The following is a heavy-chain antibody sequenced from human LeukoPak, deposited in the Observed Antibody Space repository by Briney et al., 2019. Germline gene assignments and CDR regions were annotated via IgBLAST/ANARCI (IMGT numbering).Heavy chain of an antibody. CDR3: ARVIAAASDY. V-gene: IGHV3-21*01. Sequence: GGSLRLSCAGSGFAFSSYSMNWVRQAPGGGLEWVSFISSGSSYIYYADSVKDRFIISRDNAKKSMFLQMDSLRAEDTAVYYCARVIAAASDYWGQGTLVTVSS. CDR2: ISSGSSYI. CDR1: GFAFSSYS. D-gene: IGHD6-13*01. J-gene: IGHJ4*02.